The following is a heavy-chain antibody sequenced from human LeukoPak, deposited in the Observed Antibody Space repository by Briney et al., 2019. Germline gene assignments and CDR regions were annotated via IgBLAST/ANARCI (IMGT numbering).Heavy chain of an antibody. CDR3: ARENSYGAPLDY. CDR1: GFPFTNYA. Sequence: GGSLRLSCAASGFPFTNYAMHWVRQAPGKGLEWVAVISNDGRSKYHADSVKGRFTISRDDSKKKVYLQMNSLRGEDSAVYFCARENSYGAPLDYWGQGSLVTVSS. J-gene: IGHJ4*02. D-gene: IGHD5-18*01. V-gene: IGHV3-30*03. CDR2: ISNDGRSK.